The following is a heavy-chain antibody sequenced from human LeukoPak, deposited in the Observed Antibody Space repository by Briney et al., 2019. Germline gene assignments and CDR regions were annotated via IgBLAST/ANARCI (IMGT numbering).Heavy chain of an antibody. CDR2: INHSGST. J-gene: IGHJ5*02. CDR3: ASHGEYNWFDP. V-gene: IGHV4-34*01. Sequence: SETLSLTCAVYGGPFSGYYWSWIRQPPGKGLEWIGEINHSGSTNYNPSLKSRVTISVDTSKNQFSLKLSSVTAADTAVYYCASHGEYNWFDPWGQGTLVTVSS. CDR1: GGPFSGYY. D-gene: IGHD4-17*01.